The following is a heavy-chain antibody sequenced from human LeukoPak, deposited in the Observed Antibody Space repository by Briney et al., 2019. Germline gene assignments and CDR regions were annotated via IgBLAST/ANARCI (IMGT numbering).Heavy chain of an antibody. V-gene: IGHV4-61*01. CDR1: GGSVSSGSYH. CDR3: ARDLGGMVHFDY. D-gene: IGHD3-16*01. Sequence: SEILSLTCTVSGGSVSSGSYHWSWIRQPPGKGLEWIGYIYYSGSTNYNPSLKSRVTISVDTSKNQFSLKLSSVTAADTAVYYCARDLGGMVHFDYWGQGTLVTVSS. CDR2: IYYSGST. J-gene: IGHJ4*02.